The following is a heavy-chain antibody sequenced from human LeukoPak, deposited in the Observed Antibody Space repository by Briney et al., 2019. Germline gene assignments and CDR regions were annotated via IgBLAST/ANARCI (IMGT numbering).Heavy chain of an antibody. CDR2: ISGSGRTT. CDR1: GFTFTSYA. V-gene: IGHV3-23*01. J-gene: IGHJ4*02. D-gene: IGHD6-19*01. CDR3: AKDRLTVAGLFDY. Sequence: GGSLRLSCAVSGFTFTSYAMSWVRQAPGKGLEWVSAISGSGRTTYYADSVKGRFTISRDNSKNTLYLQMNSLRAEDTAVYYCAKDRLTVAGLFDYWGQGTLVTVSS.